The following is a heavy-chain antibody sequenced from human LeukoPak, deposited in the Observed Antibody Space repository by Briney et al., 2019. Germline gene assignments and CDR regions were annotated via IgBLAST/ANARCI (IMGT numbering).Heavy chain of an antibody. CDR1: GYTFTGYY. Sequence: SVKVSCKASGYTFTGYYIHWVRQAPGQGLEWMGGIIPIFGTANYAQKFQGRVTITADESTSTAYMELSSLRSEDTAVYYCARGDSSSWYHAFDIWGQGTMVTVSS. V-gene: IGHV1-69*13. J-gene: IGHJ3*02. D-gene: IGHD6-13*01. CDR3: ARGDSSSWYHAFDI. CDR2: IIPIFGTA.